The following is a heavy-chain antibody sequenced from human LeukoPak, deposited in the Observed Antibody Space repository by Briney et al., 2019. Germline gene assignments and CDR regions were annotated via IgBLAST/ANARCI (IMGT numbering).Heavy chain of an antibody. V-gene: IGHV4-34*01. CDR3: ARGGGYSYGFIGIPFDY. CDR1: GGSFSGYY. D-gene: IGHD5-18*01. CDR2: INHSGST. Sequence: SETLSLTCAVYGGSFSGYYWSWIRQPPGKGLEWIGEINHSGSTNYNPSLKSRVTISVDTSKNQFSLKLSSVTAADTAVYYCARGGGYSYGFIGIPFDYWGQATLVTVSS. J-gene: IGHJ4*02.